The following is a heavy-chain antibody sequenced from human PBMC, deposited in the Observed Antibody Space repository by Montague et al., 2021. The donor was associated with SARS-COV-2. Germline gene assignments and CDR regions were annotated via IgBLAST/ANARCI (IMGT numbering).Heavy chain of an antibody. J-gene: IGHJ5*02. V-gene: IGHV4-34*01. CDR1: GDSLSGRY. CDR3: SRGSRETMKAGSFDP. D-gene: IGHD1-1*01. CDR2: INQSGST. Sequence: SETLSLTCAVYGDSLSGRYWSWIRQSPGKGREWIGEINQSGSTNYNPSLKSRVSISVDASKNQYSLMLSSVAAADTAVHYCSRGSRETMKAGSFDPWDQGALVTVSS.